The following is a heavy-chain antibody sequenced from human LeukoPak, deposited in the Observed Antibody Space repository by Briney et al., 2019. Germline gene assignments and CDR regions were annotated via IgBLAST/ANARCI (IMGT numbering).Heavy chain of an antibody. CDR2: IYYSGST. D-gene: IGHD3-10*01. V-gene: IGHV4-59*08. CDR3: ARPLHYGSGKNAFDI. CDR1: GGSISSYY. J-gene: IGHJ3*02. Sequence: PSETRSLTCTVSGGSISSYYWSWIRQPPGKGLEWIGYIYYSGSTNYNPSLKSRVTISVDTSKNQFSLKLSSVTAADTAVYYCARPLHYGSGKNAFDIWGQGTMVTVSS.